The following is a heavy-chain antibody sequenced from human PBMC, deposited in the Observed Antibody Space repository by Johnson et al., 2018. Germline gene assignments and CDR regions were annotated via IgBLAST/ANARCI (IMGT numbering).Heavy chain of an antibody. CDR1: GFTFSSYS. Sequence: VQLVESGGGVVQPGRSLRLSCAASGFTFSSYSMNWVRQAPGKGLVWVSSISSSRRYIYYADSLKGRFTISRDNAKNSLYLQMNSLRAEDTAGYYCATLAACDIWGKGTMVTGSS. CDR3: ATLAACDI. J-gene: IGHJ3*02. V-gene: IGHV3-21*01. CDR2: ISSSRRYI.